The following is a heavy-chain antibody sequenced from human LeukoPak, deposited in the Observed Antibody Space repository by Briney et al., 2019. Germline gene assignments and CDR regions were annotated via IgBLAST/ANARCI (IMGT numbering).Heavy chain of an antibody. CDR2: IYYSGST. CDR3: ARARYYYDKSDSYRYCFDY. J-gene: IGHJ4*02. D-gene: IGHD3-22*01. V-gene: IGHV4-59*01. CDR1: GGSISTYD. Sequence: PSETLSLTCTVSGGSISTYDWSWIRQPPGKGLEWIGYIYYSGSTNYNPSLKSRITISVDTSKNQFSLKVNSVTAADTAVYYCARARYYYDKSDSYRYCFDYWGQGTLVTVSS.